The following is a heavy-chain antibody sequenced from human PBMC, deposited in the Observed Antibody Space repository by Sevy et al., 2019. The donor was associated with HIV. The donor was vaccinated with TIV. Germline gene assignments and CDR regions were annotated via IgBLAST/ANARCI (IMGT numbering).Heavy chain of an antibody. J-gene: IGHJ4*02. CDR1: GFTFSDSA. Sequence: GGSLRLSCAASGFTFSDSAMFWVRQASGKGLEWVGRIRTKPNNYAPAIAGSVKDRFTISRDDSKNTTYLQMSSLKAEDTALYFCSCGYGRIDFWGQGALVTVSS. CDR2: IRTKPNNYAP. CDR3: SCGYGRIDF. V-gene: IGHV3-73*01. D-gene: IGHD4-17*01.